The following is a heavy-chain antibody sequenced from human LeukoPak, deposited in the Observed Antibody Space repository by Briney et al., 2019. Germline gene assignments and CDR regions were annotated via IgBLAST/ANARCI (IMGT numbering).Heavy chain of an antibody. CDR3: AKSSNFWSGYSDS. V-gene: IGHV3-23*01. D-gene: IGHD3-3*01. Sequence: GSLRLSCAASGFTFDNYALNWVRQAPGKGLEWVSAITGVGGTTYYADSGKGRFTISRDNSKNTLYLQMNSLRAEDTAVYYCAKSSNFWSGYSDSWGQGTLVSVSS. CDR2: ITGVGGTT. CDR1: GFTFDNYA. J-gene: IGHJ4*02.